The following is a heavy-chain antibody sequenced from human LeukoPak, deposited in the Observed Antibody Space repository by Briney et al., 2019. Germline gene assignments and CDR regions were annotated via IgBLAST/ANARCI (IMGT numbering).Heavy chain of an antibody. D-gene: IGHD3-9*01. CDR3: AKWGDYDILTGYYVPDY. V-gene: IGHV3-23*01. Sequence: GTSLRLSCLASGFTFTNYAMSWVRQAPGKGLDWVAAITGSDGSSYYADSVKGRFTISRDNSKNTLYLQVNSLRAEDTAVYYCAKWGDYDILTGYYVPDYWGQGTLVTVSS. J-gene: IGHJ4*02. CDR2: ITGSDGSS. CDR1: GFTFTNYA.